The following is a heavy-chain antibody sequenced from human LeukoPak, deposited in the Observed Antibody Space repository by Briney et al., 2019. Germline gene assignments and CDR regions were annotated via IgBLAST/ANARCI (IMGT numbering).Heavy chain of an antibody. V-gene: IGHV3-30*01. CDR1: GFTFSSYA. J-gene: IGHJ4*02. CDR3: ARDLDGYNSGYFDY. D-gene: IGHD5-24*01. CDR2: ISYDGSNK. Sequence: GGSLRLSCAASGFTFSSYAMHWVRQAPGKGLERVAVISYDGSNKYYADSVKGRFTISRDNSKNTLYLQMNSLRAEDTAVYYCARDLDGYNSGYFDYWGQGTLVTVSS.